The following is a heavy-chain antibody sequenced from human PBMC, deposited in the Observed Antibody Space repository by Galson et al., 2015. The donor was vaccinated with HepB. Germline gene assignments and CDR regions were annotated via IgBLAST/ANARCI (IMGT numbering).Heavy chain of an antibody. CDR3: AKDKGVTPVGNDAFDI. J-gene: IGHJ3*02. CDR1: GFTFDDYA. D-gene: IGHD4-23*01. V-gene: IGHV3-9*01. CDR2: ISWNSGSI. Sequence: SLRLSCAASGFTFDDYAMHWVRQAPGKGLEWVSGISWNSGSIGYADSVKGRFTISRDNAKNSLYLQMNSLRAEDTALYYCAKDKGVTPVGNDAFDIWGQGTMVTVSS.